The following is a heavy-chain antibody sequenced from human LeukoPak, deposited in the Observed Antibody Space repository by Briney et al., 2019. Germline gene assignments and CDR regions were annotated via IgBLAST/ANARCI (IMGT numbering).Heavy chain of an antibody. Sequence: ASVKVSCKASGYTFTSYGISWVRQAPGQGLEWMGWISAYNGNTNYAQKLQGRVTMTTDTFTSTAYMELRSLRSDDTAVYYCASTTVVVPAAIEYYYYGMDVWGQGTTVTVSS. D-gene: IGHD2-2*02. CDR1: GYTFTSYG. CDR2: ISAYNGNT. CDR3: ASTTVVVPAAIEYYYYGMDV. J-gene: IGHJ6*02. V-gene: IGHV1-18*01.